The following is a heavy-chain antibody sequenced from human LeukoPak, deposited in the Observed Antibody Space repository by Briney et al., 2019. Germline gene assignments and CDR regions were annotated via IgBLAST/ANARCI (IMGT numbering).Heavy chain of an antibody. Sequence: GGYLRLSCAASGFTFSSYSMKWVRQAPGKGLEWVSSISSSSSYIYYADSVKGRFTISRDNAKNSLYLQMNSLRAEDTAVYYCARDSAGTTGYWGQGTLVTVSS. CDR3: ARDSAGTTGY. V-gene: IGHV3-21*01. J-gene: IGHJ4*02. D-gene: IGHD1-7*01. CDR2: ISSSSSYI. CDR1: GFTFSSYS.